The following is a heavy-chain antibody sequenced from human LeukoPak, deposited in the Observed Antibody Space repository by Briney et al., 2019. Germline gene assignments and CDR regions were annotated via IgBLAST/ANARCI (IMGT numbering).Heavy chain of an antibody. V-gene: IGHV3-23*01. J-gene: IGHJ4*02. CDR1: GFTFSNYA. CDR2: ISGSGGGT. CDR3: AKDLWKDTPMVFHF. Sequence: PGGSLRVSSAAPGFTFSNYAMSWVRQAPGKGLEWVSGISGSGGGTYYAHSVKGRFTISRDSSKNTLYLQMNSLRAEDTAVYDCAKDLWKDTPMVFHFWGQGTLVTLSS. D-gene: IGHD5-18*01.